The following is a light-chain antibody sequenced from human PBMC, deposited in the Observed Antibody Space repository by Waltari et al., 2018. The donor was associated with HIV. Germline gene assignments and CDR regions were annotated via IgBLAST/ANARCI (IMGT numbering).Light chain of an antibody. V-gene: IGLV1-51*01. CDR1: RSKFGNGF. Sequence: QSVLTQPPSVSAAPGKKVTISCPGSRSKFGNGFVSWSQHLPGAAPKLLIYDNDKRPSGISDRFSGSKSGTSATLGITGLQTGDEADYYCGTWDTSLGAGVFGGGTKLTVL. CDR2: DND. J-gene: IGLJ3*02. CDR3: GTWDTSLGAGV.